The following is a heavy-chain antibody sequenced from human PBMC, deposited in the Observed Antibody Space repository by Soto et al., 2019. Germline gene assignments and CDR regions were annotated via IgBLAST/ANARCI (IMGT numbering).Heavy chain of an antibody. J-gene: IGHJ4*02. CDR1: GFTFSSYA. CDR2: ISYDGSNK. V-gene: IGHV3-30-3*01. CDR3: ARDQGYCGGDCTSFDY. Sequence: QVQLVESGGGVVQPGRSLRLSCAASGFTFSSYAMHWVRQAPGKGLEWVAVISYDGSNKYYADSVKGRFTISRDNSKNTLYLQVNSLRAEDTAVYYCARDQGYCGGDCTSFDYWGQGTLVTVSS. D-gene: IGHD2-21*02.